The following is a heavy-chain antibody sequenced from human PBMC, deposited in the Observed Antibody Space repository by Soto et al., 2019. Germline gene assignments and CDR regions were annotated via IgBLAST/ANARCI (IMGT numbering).Heavy chain of an antibody. CDR2: IIPIFGSA. J-gene: IGHJ6*02. CDR3: AKEDYQLLDSLYYYDGMDV. D-gene: IGHD2-2*01. CDR1: GGTFSSYA. V-gene: IGHV1-69*13. Sequence: ASVKVSCKASGGTFSSYAISWVRQAPGQGXEWMGGIIPIFGSANYAQKFQGRVTITADESTSTAYMELSGLRSEDTAVYYCAKEDYQLLDSLYYYDGMDVWGQGTTVTVSS.